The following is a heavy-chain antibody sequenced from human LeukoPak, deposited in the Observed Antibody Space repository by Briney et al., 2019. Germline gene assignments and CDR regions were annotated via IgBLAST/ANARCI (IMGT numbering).Heavy chain of an antibody. CDR1: GFTFSSYW. J-gene: IGHJ6*03. CDR2: IKQDGSEK. D-gene: IGHD2-2*02. CDR3: ARGGACSTTSCYTMAYYMDV. Sequence: PGGTLRLSCAASGFTFSSYWMSWVRQAPGKGLEWVANIKQDGSEKYSVDSVKGRFTISRDNAKNSLYLQMNSLRAEDTAVYYCARGGACSTTSCYTMAYYMDVWGKGTTVIVSS. V-gene: IGHV3-7*01.